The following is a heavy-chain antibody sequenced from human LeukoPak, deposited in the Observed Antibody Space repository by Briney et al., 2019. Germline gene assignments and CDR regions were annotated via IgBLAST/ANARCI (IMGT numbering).Heavy chain of an antibody. D-gene: IGHD6-13*01. J-gene: IGHJ5*02. Sequence: SETLSLTCTVSGYSISSGYYWGWIRQAPGKVLGWIGIIYNSGSTYYNPSLKSRVTISVDMSKNQFSLKMSSVTAADTAVYYCARAYSSSWYWNWFDPWGQGTLVTVSS. CDR3: ARAYSSSWYWNWFDP. V-gene: IGHV4-38-2*02. CDR1: GYSISSGYY. CDR2: IYNSGST.